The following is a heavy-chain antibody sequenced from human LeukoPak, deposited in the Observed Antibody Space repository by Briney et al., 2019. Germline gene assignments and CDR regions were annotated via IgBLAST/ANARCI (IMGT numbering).Heavy chain of an antibody. J-gene: IGHJ5*02. V-gene: IGHV4-59*01. CDR1: GGSISIYY. CDR3: ARGHISRGKGFRYGNWFDP. CDR2: TYNSGST. D-gene: IGHD3-3*02. Sequence: SETLSLTCTVSGGSISIYYWSWIRQPPGKGLEWIGYTYNSGSTNYNPSLKSRVTISVDTSKNQFSLKLSSVTAADTAVYYCARGHISRGKGFRYGNWFDPWGQGTLVTVSS.